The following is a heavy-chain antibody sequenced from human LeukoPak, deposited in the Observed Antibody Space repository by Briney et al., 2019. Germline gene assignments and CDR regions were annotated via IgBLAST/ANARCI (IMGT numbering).Heavy chain of an antibody. D-gene: IGHD6-6*01. Sequence: GGSLRLSCAASGFTFSSYAMSWVRQAPGKGLEWVSAIRGSGGSTYYADSVKGRFTISRDNSKNTLYLQMNSLRAEDTAVYYCAKVGVYSSSRLVFDYWGQGTLVTVSS. V-gene: IGHV3-23*01. J-gene: IGHJ4*02. CDR1: GFTFSSYA. CDR3: AKVGVYSSSRLVFDY. CDR2: IRGSGGST.